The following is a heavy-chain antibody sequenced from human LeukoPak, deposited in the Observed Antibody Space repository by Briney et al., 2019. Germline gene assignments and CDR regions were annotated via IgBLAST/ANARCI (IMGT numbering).Heavy chain of an antibody. Sequence: GGSLRLSCAASGFTFNSFAMTWVRQAPGKGLEWVSAITGSGGSTYYVDSVKGRFTISRDNSKNTLYLQMNSPRAEDTAVYYCAKGYNCGGDCYNFDYWGQGTLVTVSS. CDR2: ITGSGGST. CDR1: GFTFNSFA. D-gene: IGHD2-21*02. V-gene: IGHV3-23*01. CDR3: AKGYNCGGDCYNFDY. J-gene: IGHJ4*02.